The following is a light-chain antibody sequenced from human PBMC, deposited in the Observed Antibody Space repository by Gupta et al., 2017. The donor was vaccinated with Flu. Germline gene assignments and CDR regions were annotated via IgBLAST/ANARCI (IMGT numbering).Light chain of an antibody. CDR3: HQNNSWKT. J-gene: IGKJ1*01. CDR1: QSVCSN. CDR2: RAS. V-gene: IGKV3-15*01. Sequence: EIVMTQSPTTLSVSPGERATFSCRASQSVCSNFAWYQQKPGKAPRLLNHRASVRATGIPSRFSGSGYGTDFTLTISSLQSEDSAVYCCHQNNSWKTFGQGTKVEI.